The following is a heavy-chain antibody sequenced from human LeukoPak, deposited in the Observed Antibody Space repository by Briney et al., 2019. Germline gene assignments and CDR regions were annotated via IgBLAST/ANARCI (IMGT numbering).Heavy chain of an antibody. CDR3: AREISYYDILTGYYLGWFDP. V-gene: IGHV1-18*01. D-gene: IGHD3-9*01. CDR1: GYTFTSYG. CDR2: ISAYNGNT. Sequence: ASVKVSCKASGYTFTSYGISWVRQAPGQGPEWMGWISAYNGNTNYAQKLQGRVTMTTDTSTSTAYMELRSLRSDDTAVYYCAREISYYDILTGYYLGWFDPWGQGTLVTVPS. J-gene: IGHJ5*02.